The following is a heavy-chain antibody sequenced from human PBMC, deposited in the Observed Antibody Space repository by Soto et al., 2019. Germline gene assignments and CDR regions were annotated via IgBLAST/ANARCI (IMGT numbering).Heavy chain of an antibody. V-gene: IGHV1-2*04. D-gene: IGHD6-13*01. J-gene: IGHJ4*02. CDR2: INPNSGGT. CDR1: GYTFTGYY. CDR3: AREPYRSSWYDY. Sequence: ASVKVSCKASGYTFTGYYMHWVRQAPGQGLEWMGWINPNSGGTNYAQKFQGWVTMTRDTSISTAYMELSRLRSDDTAVYYCAREPYRSSWYDYWGQGTLVTVSS.